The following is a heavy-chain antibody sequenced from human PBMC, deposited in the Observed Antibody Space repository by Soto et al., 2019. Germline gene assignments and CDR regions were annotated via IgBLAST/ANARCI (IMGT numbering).Heavy chain of an antibody. V-gene: IGHV4-59*01. CDR1: GGSISSYY. CDR3: ARGKRELRFLETYYYYRMDV. Sequence: SETLSLTCTVSGGSISSYYWSWIRQPPGKGLEWIGYIYYSGSTNYNPSLKSRVTISVDTSKNQFSLKLSSVTAADTAVYYCARGKRELRFLETYYYYRMDVWGQGTTVT. J-gene: IGHJ6*02. D-gene: IGHD3-3*01. CDR2: IYYSGST.